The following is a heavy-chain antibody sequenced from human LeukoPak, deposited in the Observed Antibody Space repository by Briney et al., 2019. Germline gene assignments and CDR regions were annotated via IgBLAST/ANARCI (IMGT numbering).Heavy chain of an antibody. V-gene: IGHV3-15*01. Sequence: GGSLRLSCAASGFTFSNAWMSWVRQAPGKGLEWVGRIKSKTDGGTTDYAAPVKGRSTISRDDSKNTLYLQMNSLKTEDTAVYYCTAQYDYVWGSYRPWPYWGQGTLVTVSS. CDR2: IKSKTDGGTT. CDR3: TAQYDYVWGSYRPWPY. D-gene: IGHD3-16*02. CDR1: GFTFSNAW. J-gene: IGHJ4*02.